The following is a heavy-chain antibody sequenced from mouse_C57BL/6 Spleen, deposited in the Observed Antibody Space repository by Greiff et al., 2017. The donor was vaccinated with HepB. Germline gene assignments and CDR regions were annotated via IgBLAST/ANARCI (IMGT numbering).Heavy chain of an antibody. CDR2: ISDGGSYT. V-gene: IGHV5-4*01. CDR1: GFTFSSYA. D-gene: IGHD2-4*01. J-gene: IGHJ4*01. Sequence: EVMLVESGGGLVKPGGSLKLSCAASGFTFSSYAMSWVRQTPDKRLEWVATISDGGSYTYYPDNVKGRFTISRDNAKNNLYLQMSHLKSEDTAMYYCARDRMITQRYYAMDYWGQGTSVTVSS. CDR3: ARDRMITQRYYAMDY.